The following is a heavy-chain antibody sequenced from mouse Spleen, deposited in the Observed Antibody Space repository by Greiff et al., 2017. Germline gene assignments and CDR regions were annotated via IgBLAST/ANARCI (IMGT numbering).Heavy chain of an antibody. Sequence: EVKLVESGAELVKPGASVKLSCTASGFNIKDYYMHWVKQRTEQGLEWIGRIDPEDGETKYAPKFQGKATITADTSSNTAYLQLSSLTSEDTAVYYCAHYGNYPFAYWGQGTLVTVSA. V-gene: IGHV14-2*01. CDR3: AHYGNYPFAY. D-gene: IGHD2-1*01. CDR2: IDPEDGET. J-gene: IGHJ3*01. CDR1: GFNIKDYY.